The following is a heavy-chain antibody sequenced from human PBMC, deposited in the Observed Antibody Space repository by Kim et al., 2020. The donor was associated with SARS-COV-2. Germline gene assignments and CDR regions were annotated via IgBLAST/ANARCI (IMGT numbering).Heavy chain of an antibody. CDR3: ARACTVGYYDFWSGYSGNDY. J-gene: IGHJ4*02. Sequence: RFTISRDNAKNPLYLQMNSLRAEDTAVYYCARACTVGYYDFWSGYSGNDYWGQGTLVTVSS. D-gene: IGHD3-3*01. V-gene: IGHV3-11*05.